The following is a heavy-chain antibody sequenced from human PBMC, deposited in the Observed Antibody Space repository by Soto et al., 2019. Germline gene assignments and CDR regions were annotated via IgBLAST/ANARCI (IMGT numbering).Heavy chain of an antibody. CDR3: ARHNYGSGRTYFDY. V-gene: IGHV4-59*08. D-gene: IGHD3-10*01. CDR1: GGSISSYY. Sequence: SETLSLTCTFSGGSISSYYWSWIRQPPGKGLEWIGYIYYSGSTNYNPSLKSRVTISVDTSKNQFSLKLNSMTAADTAVYYCARHNYGSGRTYFDYWGQGTLVTVSS. CDR2: IYYSGST. J-gene: IGHJ4*02.